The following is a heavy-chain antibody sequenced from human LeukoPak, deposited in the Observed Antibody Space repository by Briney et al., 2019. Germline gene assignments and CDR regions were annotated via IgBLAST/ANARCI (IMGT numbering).Heavy chain of an antibody. CDR3: AKDRYCSGGSCYGGFDY. V-gene: IGHV3-53*01. CDR1: GFTVSSHY. J-gene: IGHJ4*02. Sequence: GGSLRLSCAASGFTVSSHYMSWVRQAPGKGLKWVSVISSDGSTYYADSVKGRFTISRDSSKNTLYLQMNSLRAEDTAVYYCAKDRYCSGGSCYGGFDYWGQGTLVTVSS. CDR2: ISSDGST. D-gene: IGHD2-15*01.